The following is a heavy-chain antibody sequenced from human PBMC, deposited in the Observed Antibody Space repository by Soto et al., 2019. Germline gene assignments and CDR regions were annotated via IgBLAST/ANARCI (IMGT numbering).Heavy chain of an antibody. V-gene: IGHV1-46*01. D-gene: IGHD3-22*01. CDR1: RYTFTSNY. Sequence: ASVKVSCKASRYTFTSNYMHWVRQAPGQGLEWMGIINPSGGSTSYAQKFQGRVTMTRDTSTSTVYMELSSLRSEDTAVYYCARTPLPVDSSGYFDYWGQGTLVTVSS. J-gene: IGHJ4*02. CDR3: ARTPLPVDSSGYFDY. CDR2: INPSGGST.